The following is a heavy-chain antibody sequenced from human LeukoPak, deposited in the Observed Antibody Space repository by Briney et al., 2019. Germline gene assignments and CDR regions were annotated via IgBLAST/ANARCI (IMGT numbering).Heavy chain of an antibody. J-gene: IGHJ4*02. V-gene: IGHV3-21*01. CDR3: ASDRVSGIGY. Sequence: GGSLRLSCAASGFTFSSYCMNWVRQAPGKGLEWVSSISSSSSYTNYADSVKGRFTISRDNAKNSLYLQMNSLRAEDTAVYDCASDRVSGIGYWGQGTLVTVSS. CDR1: GFTFSSYC. D-gene: IGHD3-10*01. CDR2: ISSSSSYT.